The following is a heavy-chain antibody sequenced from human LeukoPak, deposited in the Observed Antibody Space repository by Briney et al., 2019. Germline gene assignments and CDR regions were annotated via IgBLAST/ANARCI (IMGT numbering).Heavy chain of an antibody. CDR2: ISSSSSYI. V-gene: IGHV3-21*01. D-gene: IGHD1-20*01. J-gene: IGHJ3*02. CDR1: GFTFSSYS. CDR3: ARDERLTGTPDAFDI. Sequence: GGPLRLSCAASGFTFSSYSMNWVRQAPGKGLEWVSSISSSSSYIYYADSVKGRFTISRDNAKNSLYLQMNSLRAEDTAVYYCARDERLTGTPDAFDIWGQGTMVTVSS.